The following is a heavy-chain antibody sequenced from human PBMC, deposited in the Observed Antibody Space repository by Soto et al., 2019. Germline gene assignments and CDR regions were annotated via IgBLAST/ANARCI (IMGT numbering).Heavy chain of an antibody. CDR2: VYNIGST. D-gene: IGHD7-27*01. V-gene: IGHV4-30-4*01. CDR3: ARGPAGDKVDY. J-gene: IGHJ4*02. Sequence: SETLSLTCTVSGGSISSGGYFWSWIRQPPGKGLEWIGHVYNIGSTYSNPSLTSRVTISVDTSKNQFSLRLSFVTAADTAVYYCARGPAGDKVDYWGQGTLVTVSS. CDR1: GGSISSGGYF.